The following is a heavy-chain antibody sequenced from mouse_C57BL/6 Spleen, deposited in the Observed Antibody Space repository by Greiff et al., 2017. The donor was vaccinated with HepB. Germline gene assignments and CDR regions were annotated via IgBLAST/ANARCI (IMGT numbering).Heavy chain of an antibody. CDR2: IYPGDGDT. V-gene: IGHV1-80*01. D-gene: IGHD1-1*01. Sequence: QVQLQQSGAELVKPGASVKISCKASGYAFSSYWMNWVKQRPGKGLEWIGQIYPGDGDTNYNGKFKGKATLTADKSSSTAYMQLSSLTSEDSAVYFGASSFITTVEGNCFDYWGQGTTLTVSS. J-gene: IGHJ2*01. CDR3: ASSFITTVEGNCFDY. CDR1: GYAFSSYW.